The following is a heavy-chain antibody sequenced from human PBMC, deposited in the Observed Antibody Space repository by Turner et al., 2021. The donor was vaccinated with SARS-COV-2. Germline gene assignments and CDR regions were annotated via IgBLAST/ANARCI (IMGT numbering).Heavy chain of an antibody. CDR1: GFTFSSYS. CDR2: ITSSDT. D-gene: IGHD3-22*01. V-gene: IGHV3-21*01. Sequence: EVQLVESGGGVVKSGGSLRLCCAAFGFTFSSYSMNWVRPAPGKGLEWVSSITSSDTYYADSVKGRFTISRDNAKNSLYLQMNSLRAEDTAVYYCVRDKDSSDYYYWGQGTLVTVSS. J-gene: IGHJ4*02. CDR3: VRDKDSSDYYY.